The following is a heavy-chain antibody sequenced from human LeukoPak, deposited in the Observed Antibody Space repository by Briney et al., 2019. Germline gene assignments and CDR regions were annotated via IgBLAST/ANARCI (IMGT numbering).Heavy chain of an antibody. J-gene: IGHJ4*02. V-gene: IGHV3-7*01. D-gene: IGHD2-2*01. CDR2: IKQDGSEM. CDR3: TRMLWRSRPFDY. Sequence: PSETLSLTCAVYGGSFSGYYWSWIRQPPGKGLEWVANIKQDGSEMWYVDSVKGRFTISRDNAKNSVDLQMNSLRAEDTAVYYCTRMLWRSRPFDYWGQGILVIVSS. CDR1: GGSFSGYY.